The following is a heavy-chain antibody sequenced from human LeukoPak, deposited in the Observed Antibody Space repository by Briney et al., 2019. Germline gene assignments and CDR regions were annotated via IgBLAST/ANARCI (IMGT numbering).Heavy chain of an antibody. Sequence: GESLQISCKGSGSIFSTYWIGGVRQLPGKGLEWMGVIYPGDSDTRYSPSFQGHVTISADKSVSTAYLQWSGLKALDTAIYYCARHRTSSYCSSTRCYTADAFDVWGHGTVVTVS. D-gene: IGHD2-2*02. J-gene: IGHJ3*01. CDR2: IYPGDSDT. CDR3: ARHRTSSYCSSTRCYTADAFDV. V-gene: IGHV5-51*01. CDR1: GSIFSTYW.